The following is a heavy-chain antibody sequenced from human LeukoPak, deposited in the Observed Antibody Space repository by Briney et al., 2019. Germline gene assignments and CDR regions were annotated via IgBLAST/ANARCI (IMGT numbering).Heavy chain of an antibody. CDR3: AKGLLNVAAAGIDY. D-gene: IGHD6-13*01. Sequence: GGSLRLSCAASGFTFSSYAMRWVRQAPGKGLEWVSAISGSGGSTYYADSVKGRFTISRDNSKNTLYLQMNSLRAEDTAVYYCAKGLLNVAAAGIDYWGQGTLVTVSS. J-gene: IGHJ4*02. CDR2: ISGSGGST. CDR1: GFTFSSYA. V-gene: IGHV3-23*01.